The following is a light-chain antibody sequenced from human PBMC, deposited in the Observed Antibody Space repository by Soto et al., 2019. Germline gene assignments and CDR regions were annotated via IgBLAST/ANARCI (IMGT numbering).Light chain of an antibody. CDR1: QSISTY. V-gene: IGKV1-39*01. Sequence: IQMTQSPSSLPASVGGRVTITRRASQSISTYLSWYQQKPGKAPNLLIYAASTLQSGVPSRFSGSGSGTDFTLTINSLRPEDFATYYCQQSYAMPWTFGQGTKVDI. CDR2: AAS. J-gene: IGKJ1*01. CDR3: QQSYAMPWT.